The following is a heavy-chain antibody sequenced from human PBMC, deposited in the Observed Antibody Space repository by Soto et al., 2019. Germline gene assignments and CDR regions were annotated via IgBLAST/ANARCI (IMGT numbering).Heavy chain of an antibody. J-gene: IGHJ6*02. CDR2: MNPNSGNT. D-gene: IGHD5-12*01. Sequence: ASVKVSCKASGYTFTSYDINWARQATGQGLEWMGWMNPNSGNTGYAQKFQGRVTMTRNTSISTAYMELSSLRSEDTAVYYCARSPLDLVPTIAYAISYWGRDSWGQGPPV. CDR1: GYTFTSYD. CDR3: ARSPLDLVPTIAYAISYWGRDS. V-gene: IGHV1-8*01.